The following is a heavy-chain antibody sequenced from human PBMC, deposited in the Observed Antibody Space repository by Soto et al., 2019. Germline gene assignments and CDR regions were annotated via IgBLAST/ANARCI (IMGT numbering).Heavy chain of an antibody. CDR1: GFTFSSYS. CDR3: AREGVQHGSGPYYYGMDV. CDR2: ISSSSSYI. D-gene: IGHD3-10*01. Sequence: EVQLVESGGGLVKPGGSLRLSCAASGFTFSSYSMNWVRQAPGKGLEWVSSISSSSSYIYYADSVKGRFTISSDNAKNSLYLQMNSLRAEDTAVYYCAREGVQHGSGPYYYGMDVWGQGTTVTVSS. J-gene: IGHJ6*02. V-gene: IGHV3-21*01.